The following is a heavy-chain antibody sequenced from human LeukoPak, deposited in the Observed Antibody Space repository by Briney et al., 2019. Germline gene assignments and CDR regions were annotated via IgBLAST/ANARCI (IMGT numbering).Heavy chain of an antibody. D-gene: IGHD2-2*01. V-gene: IGHV3-23*01. CDR3: ARDGSWGDYQFYFYMDV. CDR1: GFTFGSFA. CDR2: ISASGHYI. J-gene: IGHJ6*03. Sequence: PGGSLRLSCEASGFTFGSFAMSWVRQAPGKGLEWLSGISASGHYIYNADSVEGRFTISRDNSKNTLYIEMNSLRAEDTAVYYCARDGSWGDYQFYFYMDVWGKGTTVTVSS.